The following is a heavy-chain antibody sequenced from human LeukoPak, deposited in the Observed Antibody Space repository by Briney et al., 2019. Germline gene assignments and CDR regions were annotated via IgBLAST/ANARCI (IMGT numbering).Heavy chain of an antibody. Sequence: GGPLRLSCAASGFTFSSYSMNWVRQAPGKGLEWVSYISSSSSTIYYADSVKGRFTISRDNAKNSLYLQMNSLRDEDTAVYYCARGTTIEWELQYYFDYWGQGTLVSVST. CDR1: GFTFSSYS. V-gene: IGHV3-48*02. D-gene: IGHD1-26*01. CDR2: ISSSSSTI. J-gene: IGHJ4*02. CDR3: ARGTTIEWELQYYFDY.